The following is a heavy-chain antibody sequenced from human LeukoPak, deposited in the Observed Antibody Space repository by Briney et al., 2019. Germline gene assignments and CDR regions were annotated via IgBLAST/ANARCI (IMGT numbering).Heavy chain of an antibody. CDR2: IHRNGDT. J-gene: IGHJ6*03. Sequence: SETLSLTCTVSGGSISSDWYWGWVRQPPGNGLEWIGAIHRNGDTYYNPSLKSRVTISLDTSKNQFSLRLNSVTAADTAVYYCARAKRDYYDNSGYESYYYFMDVWGKGTTVTVSS. V-gene: IGHV4-38-2*02. D-gene: IGHD3-22*01. CDR3: ARAKRDYYDNSGYESYYYFMDV. CDR1: GGSISSDWY.